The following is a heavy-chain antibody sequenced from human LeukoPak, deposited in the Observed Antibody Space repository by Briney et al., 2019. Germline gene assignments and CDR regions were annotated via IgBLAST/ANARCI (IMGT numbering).Heavy chain of an antibody. Sequence: PGESLKISCKGSGYSVTNYWIGWVRQMPGKGLEWMGIIYPGDSDTRYSPSFQGQVTISVDKSISTAYLQWSSLKASDTAMYYCARTEKPSFFWSGYYSPDDAFGMWGQGTMVTVSS. CDR1: GYSVTNYW. CDR2: IYPGDSDT. V-gene: IGHV5-51*01. D-gene: IGHD3-3*01. J-gene: IGHJ3*02. CDR3: ARTEKPSFFWSGYYSPDDAFGM.